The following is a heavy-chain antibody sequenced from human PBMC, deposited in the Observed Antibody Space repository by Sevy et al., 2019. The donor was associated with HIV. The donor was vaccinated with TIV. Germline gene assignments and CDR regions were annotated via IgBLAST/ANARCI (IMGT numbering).Heavy chain of an antibody. D-gene: IGHD6-19*01. CDR1: GGTFCSYG. CDR2: IIPILGTV. V-gene: IGHV1-69*13. J-gene: IGHJ4*02. Sequence: ASVKVSCKASGGTFCSYGISWVRQAPAQGLEWMRGIIPILGTVNYAQKFQGRVTITADESTKTAYMELSSLRSEDTAVYYCARGGGNGWYYFDYWGQESLVTVSS. CDR3: ARGGGNGWYYFDY.